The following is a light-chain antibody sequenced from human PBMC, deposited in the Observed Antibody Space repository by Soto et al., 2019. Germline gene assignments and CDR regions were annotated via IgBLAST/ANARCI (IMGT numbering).Light chain of an antibody. Sequence: DIQMTQSPSTLSASVGDRVTITCRASQSISRWLAGYQQKPGKAPKLLIYDASNLESGVPSRFSGSGSGTEFTLTISSLQPDDNANSHSQMYNSLAWTFRQGTKV. CDR1: QSISRW. J-gene: IGKJ1*01. V-gene: IGKV1-5*01. CDR3: QMYNSLAWT. CDR2: DAS.